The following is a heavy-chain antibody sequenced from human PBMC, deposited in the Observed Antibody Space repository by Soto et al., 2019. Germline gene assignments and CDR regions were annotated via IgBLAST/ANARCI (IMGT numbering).Heavy chain of an antibody. CDR1: GGSISSGDYY. Sequence: SETLSLTCTVSGGSISSGDYYWSWIRQPPGKGLEWIGYIYYSGSTYYNPSLKSRVTISVDTSKNQFSLKLSSVTAADTAVYYCARGGGKYYDFWSGYHHDAFDIWGQGTMVTVSS. CDR2: IYYSGST. V-gene: IGHV4-30-4*01. J-gene: IGHJ3*02. CDR3: ARGGGKYYDFWSGYHHDAFDI. D-gene: IGHD3-3*01.